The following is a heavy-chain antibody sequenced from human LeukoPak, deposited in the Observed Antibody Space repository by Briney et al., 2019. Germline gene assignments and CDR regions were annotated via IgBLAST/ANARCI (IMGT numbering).Heavy chain of an antibody. D-gene: IGHD3-22*01. J-gene: IGHJ3*02. CDR1: GGSFSGYY. CDR2: INHSGSA. Sequence: PSETLSLTCAVYGGSFSGYYWSWIRQPPGKGLEWIGEINHSGSANYNPSLKSRVTISVDTSKNQFSLKLSSVTAADTAVYYCAAVPDYYDSSGYDAFDIWGQGTMVTVSS. V-gene: IGHV4-34*01. CDR3: AAVPDYYDSSGYDAFDI.